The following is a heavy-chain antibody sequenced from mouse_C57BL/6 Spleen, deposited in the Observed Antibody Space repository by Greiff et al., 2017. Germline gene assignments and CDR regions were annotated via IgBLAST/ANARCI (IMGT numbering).Heavy chain of an antibody. CDR2: INPSNGGT. J-gene: IGHJ4*01. D-gene: IGHD1-1*01. CDR1: GYTFTSYW. V-gene: IGHV1-53*01. Sequence: VQLQQPGTELVKPGASVKLSCKASGYTFTSYWMHWVKQRPGQGLEWIGNINPSNGGTNYNEKFKSKATLTVDKSSSTAYMQRSSLTSEDSAVYYCARGGTVVASYVVYYYAMDYWGQGTSVTVSS. CDR3: ARGGTVVASYVVYYYAMDY.